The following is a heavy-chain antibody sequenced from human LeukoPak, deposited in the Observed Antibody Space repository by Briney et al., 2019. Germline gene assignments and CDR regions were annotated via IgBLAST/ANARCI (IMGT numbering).Heavy chain of an antibody. CDR3: ARDRYSSDYYYGMDV. Sequence: PSETLSLTCTVAGGSISSYYWSWIRQPPGKGLEWSRYIYYSGSTNYNPSLKSRVTISVDTSKNQFSLKLSSVTAADTAVYYCARDRYSSDYYYGMDVWGRGTTVTVSS. V-gene: IGHV4-59*01. CDR2: IYYSGST. CDR1: GGSISSYY. J-gene: IGHJ6*02. D-gene: IGHD5-18*01.